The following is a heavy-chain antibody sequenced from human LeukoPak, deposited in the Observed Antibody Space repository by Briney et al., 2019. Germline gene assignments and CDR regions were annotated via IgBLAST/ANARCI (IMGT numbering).Heavy chain of an antibody. Sequence: GGSLRLSCAASGFTFSSYGKHWVRQAPGKGLEWVGGVWNDGSNKYYADSVKGRVTISRDNSKNTLYLQMNSLRAEDTAVYYCARDSSPGYCSGGSCLFDPWGQGTLVTVSS. J-gene: IGHJ5*02. CDR3: ARDSSPGYCSGGSCLFDP. V-gene: IGHV3-33*01. CDR2: VWNDGSNK. CDR1: GFTFSSYG. D-gene: IGHD2-15*01.